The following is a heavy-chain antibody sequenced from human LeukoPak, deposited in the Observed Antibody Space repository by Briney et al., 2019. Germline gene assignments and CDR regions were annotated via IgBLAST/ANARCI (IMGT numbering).Heavy chain of an antibody. CDR2: IYHSGST. V-gene: IGHV4-4*02. CDR3: ARVALFYYDSSGYYYRNAFDI. Sequence: SGTLSLTCAVSGGSISSSNWWSWVRQPPGKGLEWIGEIYHSGSTNYNPSLKSRVTISVDKSKNQFSLKLSSVTAADTAVYYCARVALFYYDSSGYYYRNAFDIWGQGTMVTVSS. CDR1: GGSISSSNW. J-gene: IGHJ3*02. D-gene: IGHD3-22*01.